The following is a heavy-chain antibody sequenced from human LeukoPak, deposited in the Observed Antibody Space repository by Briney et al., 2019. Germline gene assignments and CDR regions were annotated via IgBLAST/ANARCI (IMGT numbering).Heavy chain of an antibody. CDR3: ATSSFYDSSGPGDY. J-gene: IGHJ4*02. CDR1: GGSLSSSSYY. CDR2: IYYIGST. Sequence: PSETLSLTCTVSGGSLSSSSYYWGCIRQPPGKGLERIGSIYYIGSTYYNPSPKSVVTISVDTSKNQFSLKLSSVTAADTAVYYCATSSFYDSSGPGDYWGQGTLVTVSS. D-gene: IGHD3-22*01. V-gene: IGHV4-39*01.